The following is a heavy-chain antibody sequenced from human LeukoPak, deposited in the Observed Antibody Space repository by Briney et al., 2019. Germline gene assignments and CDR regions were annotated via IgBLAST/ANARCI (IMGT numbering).Heavy chain of an antibody. D-gene: IGHD2/OR15-2a*01. J-gene: IGHJ2*01. CDR3: ARDGVIARKHRTFWYFDL. CDR1: GGSVSRGDYY. CDR2: TSYSGST. V-gene: IGHV4-61*08. Sequence: PSETLSLTCTLSGGSVSRGDYYWSWIRQPPGKGLEWIGYTSYSGSTNYNPSLKSRITISIDTSKNQFFLKFSSVTAADTAVYYCARDGVIARKHRTFWYFDLWGRGTLVTVSS.